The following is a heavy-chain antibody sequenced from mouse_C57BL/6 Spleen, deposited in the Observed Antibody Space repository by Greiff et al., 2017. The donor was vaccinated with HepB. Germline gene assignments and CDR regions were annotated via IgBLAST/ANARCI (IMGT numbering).Heavy chain of an antibody. CDR2: IHPNSGST. Sequence: QVQLQQPGAELLKPGASVKLSCKASGYTFTSYWMHWVKQRPGQGLEWIGMIHPNSGSTNYNEKFKSKATLTVDKSSSTAYMQLSSLTSEDSAVYYCARSGDWFAYWGQGTLVTVSA. V-gene: IGHV1-64*01. J-gene: IGHJ3*01. CDR1: GYTFTSYW. CDR3: ARSGDWFAY.